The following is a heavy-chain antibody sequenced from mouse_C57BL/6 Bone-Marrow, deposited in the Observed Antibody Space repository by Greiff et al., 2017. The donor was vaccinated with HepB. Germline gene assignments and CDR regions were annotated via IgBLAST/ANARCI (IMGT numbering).Heavy chain of an antibody. CDR1: GYTFTSYW. J-gene: IGHJ2*01. CDR3: ARWGFYDHYFDY. V-gene: IGHV1-52*01. D-gene: IGHD2-3*01. Sequence: QVQLQQPGAELVRPGSSVKLSCKASGYTFTSYWMHWVKQRPIQGLEWIGNIDPSDSETHYNQKFKDKATLTVDKSSSTAYMQLSSLTSEDSAVYYCARWGFYDHYFDYWGQGTTLTVSS. CDR2: IDPSDSET.